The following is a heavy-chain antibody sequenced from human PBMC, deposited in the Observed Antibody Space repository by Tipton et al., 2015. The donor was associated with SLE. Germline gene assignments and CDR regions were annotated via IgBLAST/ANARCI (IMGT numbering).Heavy chain of an antibody. CDR3: ARRVRFLEWFSQDHGMDV. CDR2: IKQDGSEK. V-gene: IGHV3-7*01. D-gene: IGHD3-3*01. Sequence: GSLRLSCAASGFSFSSSWMTWVRQAPGKGLEWLANIKQDGSEKYYVDSVKGRFTISRDNAKNSLYLQMDSLRAEDTAVYYCARRVRFLEWFSQDHGMDVWGQGTTVTVSS. CDR1: GFSFSSSW. J-gene: IGHJ6*02.